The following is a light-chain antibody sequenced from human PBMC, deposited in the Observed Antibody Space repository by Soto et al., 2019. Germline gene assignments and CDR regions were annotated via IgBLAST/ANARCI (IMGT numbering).Light chain of an antibody. V-gene: IGKV3-15*01. CDR3: LHYNNWPRWT. J-gene: IGKJ5*01. CDR1: ESVSSD. CDR2: GAS. Sequence: EIVMAQSPATLSASPGESATLSCRASESVSSDLAWYQQQPGQSPRPLIYGASTRATGIPARFSASGSGTEFTLTITSLQSEDFAVYFCLHYNNWPRWTFGQGTRLEIK.